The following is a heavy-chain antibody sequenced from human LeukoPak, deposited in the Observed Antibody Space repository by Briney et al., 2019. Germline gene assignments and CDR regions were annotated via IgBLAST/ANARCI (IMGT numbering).Heavy chain of an antibody. J-gene: IGHJ4*02. V-gene: IGHV1-2*02. D-gene: IGHD4-17*01. Sequence: ASVKVSCKASGYTFTGYYMHWVRQAPGQGLEWMGWINPDSGVTDYAQKFQGRVTMTRDTSISTAYMEVSSLRSDDTAVYYCARDFGRAYGDKFDYWGQGTLVTVSS. CDR2: INPDSGVT. CDR1: GYTFTGYY. CDR3: ARDFGRAYGDKFDY.